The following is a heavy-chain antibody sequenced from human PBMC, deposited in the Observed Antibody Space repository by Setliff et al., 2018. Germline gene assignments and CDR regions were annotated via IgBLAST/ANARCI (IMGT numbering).Heavy chain of an antibody. V-gene: IGHV4-4*08. J-gene: IGHJ3*02. CDR2: IYTSGRT. CDR3: ARDPPYCSSTSCRGAFDI. CDR1: GGSIRSYY. D-gene: IGHD2-2*01. Sequence: SETLSLTCTVSGGSIRSYYWSWIRQPPGKGLEWIGYIYTSGRTNYNPSLKSRVTISVDTSKSQFTLKVSSVTAADTAVYCCARDPPYCSSTSCRGAFDIWGQGTMVTVSS.